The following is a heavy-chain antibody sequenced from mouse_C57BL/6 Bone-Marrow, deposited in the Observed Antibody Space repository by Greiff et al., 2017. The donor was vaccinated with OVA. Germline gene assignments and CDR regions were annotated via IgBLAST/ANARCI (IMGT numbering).Heavy chain of an antibody. Sequence: EVQGVESGEGLVKPGGSLKLSCAASGFTFSSYAMSWVRQTPDKRLEWVAYISSGGDYIYYADTVKGRFTISRDNARNTLYLQMSILKSEDTAMYYCTRLLDAMDYWGQGTSVTVSS. V-gene: IGHV5-9-1*02. CDR1: GFTFSSYA. CDR3: TRLLDAMDY. J-gene: IGHJ4*01. D-gene: IGHD2-1*01. CDR2: ISSGGDYI.